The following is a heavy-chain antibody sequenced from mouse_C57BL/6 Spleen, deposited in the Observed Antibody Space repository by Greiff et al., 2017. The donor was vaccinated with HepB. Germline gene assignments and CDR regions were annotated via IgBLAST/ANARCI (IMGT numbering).Heavy chain of an antibody. CDR3: SRAPLLLRGYYEV. V-gene: IGHV1-64*01. J-gene: IGHJ1*03. CDR2: IHPNSGST. D-gene: IGHD1-1*01. Sequence: QVQLQQPGAELVKPGASVKLSCKASGYTFTSYWMHWVKQRPGQGLEWIGMIHPNSGSTNYNEKFKSKATLTVDKSSSTAYMQRRSLTSEDSAVSYCSRAPLLLRGYYEVWGTGATVTVAS. CDR1: GYTFTSYW.